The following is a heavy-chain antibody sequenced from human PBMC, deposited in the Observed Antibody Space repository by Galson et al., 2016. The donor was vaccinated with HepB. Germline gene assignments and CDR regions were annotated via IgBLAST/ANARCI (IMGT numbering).Heavy chain of an antibody. CDR1: GFNFGVFA. Sequence: SLRLSCAASGFNFGVFAVVWVRQAPGKGLEWVSVIANDATEKHYGGSQEGRIAISRDNTKNTVNLQMSSLRPEDSGVYYCARVRADTPLNYYYGMDVWGQGTTVTVSS. CDR3: ARVRADTPLNYYYGMDV. J-gene: IGHJ6*02. V-gene: IGHV3-30*09. CDR2: IANDATEK.